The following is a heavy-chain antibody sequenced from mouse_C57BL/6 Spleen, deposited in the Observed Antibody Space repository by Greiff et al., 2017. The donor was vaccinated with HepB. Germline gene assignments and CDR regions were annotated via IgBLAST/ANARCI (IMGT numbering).Heavy chain of an antibody. V-gene: IGHV1-42*01. D-gene: IGHD1-1*01. CDR1: GYSFTGYY. CDR2: INPSTGGT. J-gene: IGHJ4*01. Sequence: EVKLQQSGPELVKPGASVKISCKASGYSFTGYYMNWVKQSPEKSLEWIGEINPSTGGTTYNQKFKAKATLTVDKSSSTAYMQLKSLTSEDSAVYYCASSSLYYAMDYWGQGTSVTVSS. CDR3: ASSSLYYAMDY.